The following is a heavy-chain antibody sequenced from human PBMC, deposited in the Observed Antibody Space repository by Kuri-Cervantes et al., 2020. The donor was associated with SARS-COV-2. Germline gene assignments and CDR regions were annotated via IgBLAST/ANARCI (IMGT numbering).Heavy chain of an antibody. CDR3: ARHWRYQKLWSFDS. CDR2: IYNSGNS. Sequence: SETLSLTCSVSGASISSSSYYWAWIRQSPGKGLEWIVSIYNSGNSFYNPSLKSRVTTSVDTSKSQFSLKLSSVTAADTAMYFCARHWRYQKLWSFDSWGQGTLVTVSS. D-gene: IGHD2-2*01. CDR1: GASISSSSYY. V-gene: IGHV4-39*01. J-gene: IGHJ4*02.